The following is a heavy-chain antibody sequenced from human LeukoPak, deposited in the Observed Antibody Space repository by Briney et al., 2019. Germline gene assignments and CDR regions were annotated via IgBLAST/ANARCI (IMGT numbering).Heavy chain of an antibody. J-gene: IGHJ4*02. Sequence: TGGSLRLSCEASGFIFSSFGMYWVRQAPGKGLEWVAYLRYDGSTKHYADPVKGRFTISRDNSKNTLYLQMNSLRAEDTALYYCAKPMGGDPPRPFDYWGQGTLVTVSS. V-gene: IGHV3-30*02. CDR1: GFIFSSFG. CDR3: AKPMGGDPPRPFDY. D-gene: IGHD2-21*01. CDR2: LRYDGSTK.